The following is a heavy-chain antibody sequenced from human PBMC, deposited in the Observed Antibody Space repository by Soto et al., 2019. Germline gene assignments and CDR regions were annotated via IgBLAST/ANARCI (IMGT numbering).Heavy chain of an antibody. CDR1: GFTFSSYG. CDR2: IWYDGSNK. V-gene: IGHV3-33*01. CDR3: ARDWSTPLSYYYGMDV. D-gene: IGHD2-2*01. Sequence: GGSLRLSCAASGFTFSSYGMHWVRQAPGKGLEWVAVIWYDGSNKYYADSVKGRFTISRDNSKNTLYLQMNSLRAEDTAVYYCARDWSTPLSYYYGMDVWGQGTTVTVSS. J-gene: IGHJ6*02.